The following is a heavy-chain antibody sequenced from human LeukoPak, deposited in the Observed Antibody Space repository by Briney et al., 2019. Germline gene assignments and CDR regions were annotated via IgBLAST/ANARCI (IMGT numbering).Heavy chain of an antibody. V-gene: IGHV4-34*01. Sequence: GSLRLSCAASGFTFSDYYMSWIRQPPGKGLEWIGEINHSGSTNYNPSLKSRVTISVDTSKNQFSLKLSSVTAADTAVYYCARHYLLWFGELSAFDYWGQGTLVTVSS. CDR3: ARHYLLWFGELSAFDY. CDR2: INHSGST. J-gene: IGHJ4*02. CDR1: GFTFSDYY. D-gene: IGHD3-10*01.